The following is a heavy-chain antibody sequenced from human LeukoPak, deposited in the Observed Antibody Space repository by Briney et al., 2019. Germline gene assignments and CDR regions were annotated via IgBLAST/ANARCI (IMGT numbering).Heavy chain of an antibody. Sequence: ASVKVSCKASGYTFTSYGISWVRQAPGQGLEWMGWISAYNGNTNYAQKLQGRVIMTTDTSTSTAYMELRGLRSDDTAVYYCARDRRGIAAAGTRGNWFDPWGQGTLVTVSS. D-gene: IGHD6-13*01. V-gene: IGHV1-18*01. CDR3: ARDRRGIAAAGTRGNWFDP. CDR1: GYTFTSYG. J-gene: IGHJ5*02. CDR2: ISAYNGNT.